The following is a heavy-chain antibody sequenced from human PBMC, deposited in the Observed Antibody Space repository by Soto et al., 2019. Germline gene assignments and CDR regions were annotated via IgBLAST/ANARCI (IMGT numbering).Heavy chain of an antibody. CDR2: ISYDGTNK. D-gene: IGHD2-21*02. CDR3: SRGGIVVVTAVLDY. Sequence: QVQLVESGGGVVQPGRSLRLSCVASGFTFSYYGMHWVRQAPGKGLEWVAVISYDGTNKYYADSVKGRFTISRDNSKNTLYLKMNSLRAEDTAVYYCSRGGIVVVTAVLDYWGQGTLVTVSS. V-gene: IGHV3-30*03. CDR1: GFTFSYYG. J-gene: IGHJ4*02.